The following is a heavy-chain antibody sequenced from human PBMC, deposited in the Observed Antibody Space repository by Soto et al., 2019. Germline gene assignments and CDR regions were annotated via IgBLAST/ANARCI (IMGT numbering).Heavy chain of an antibody. V-gene: IGHV4-30-2*06. CDR2: IYHTGSS. D-gene: IGHD2-21*02. Sequence: LQLQQSGSGLVKPSQTLSLSCVVSGGSVSSGGYSWSWIRQSPEKGLEWIGYIYHTGSSYYTPSPKSRVTMSLDKSTNPFSPKLTSLTAADTAVYYCTSSVVTPNVLTGNGFDFWCQGTLVTASS. CDR1: GGSVSSGGYS. J-gene: IGHJ4*02. CDR3: TSSVVTPNVLTGNGFDF.